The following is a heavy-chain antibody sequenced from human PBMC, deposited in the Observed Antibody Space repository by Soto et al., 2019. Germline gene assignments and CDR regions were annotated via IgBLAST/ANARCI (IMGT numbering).Heavy chain of an antibody. V-gene: IGHV3-7*01. Sequence: GGSLRLSCAASGFTFSSYWLSWVRQAPGKGLEWVANIKQDGSERYYVDSVKGRFTISRDNARNSLYVQMNSLRAEDTAVYYCARVSGIKLSFQRYCGSTSCYSGGYFQYWGQGTLVTVSS. CDR1: GFTFSSYW. D-gene: IGHD2-2*01. CDR2: IKQDGSER. CDR3: ARVSGIKLSFQRYCGSTSCYSGGYFQY. J-gene: IGHJ1*01.